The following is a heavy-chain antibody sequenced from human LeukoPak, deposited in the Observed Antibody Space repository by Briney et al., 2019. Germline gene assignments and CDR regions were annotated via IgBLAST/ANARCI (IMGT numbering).Heavy chain of an antibody. Sequence: SETLSLTCAVYGGSFSGYYWSWIRQPPGKGLEWIGEINHSGSTNYDPSLKSRVTISVDTSKNQFSLKLSSVTAADTAVYYCARGGQYAKEYYFDYWGQGTLVTVPS. CDR1: GGSFSGYY. D-gene: IGHD2-2*01. CDR2: INHSGST. V-gene: IGHV4-34*01. J-gene: IGHJ4*02. CDR3: ARGGQYAKEYYFDY.